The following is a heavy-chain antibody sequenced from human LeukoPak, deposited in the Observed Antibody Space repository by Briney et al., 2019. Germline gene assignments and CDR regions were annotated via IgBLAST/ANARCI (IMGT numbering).Heavy chain of an antibody. CDR1: GYTFTSYY. CDR3: ARDVDCSSTSCLSWFDP. D-gene: IGHD2-2*01. Sequence: ASVKVSCKASGYTFTSYYMHWVRQAPGQGLEWMGRIIPILGIANYAQKFQGRVTITADKSTSTAYMELYSLRSEDTAVYYCARDVDCSSTSCLSWFDPWGQGTLVTVSS. CDR2: IIPILGIA. J-gene: IGHJ5*02. V-gene: IGHV1-69*04.